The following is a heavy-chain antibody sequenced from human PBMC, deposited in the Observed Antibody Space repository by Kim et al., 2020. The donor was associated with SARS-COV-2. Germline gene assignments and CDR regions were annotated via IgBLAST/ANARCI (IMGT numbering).Heavy chain of an antibody. CDR2: ISGTGGST. D-gene: IGHD3-10*01. CDR1: GFIFSSFA. J-gene: IGHJ3*01. CDR3: AKDQVSMVCDVLHV. Sequence: GGSLRLSCAGSGFIFSSFAMSWVRQAPGKGLEWVAGISGTGGSTYYVDSVKGRFTISRDNSKNTLHLQMNSLRAEDTAIYYCAKDQVSMVCDVLHVWGQGTVVTVSS. V-gene: IGHV3-23*01.